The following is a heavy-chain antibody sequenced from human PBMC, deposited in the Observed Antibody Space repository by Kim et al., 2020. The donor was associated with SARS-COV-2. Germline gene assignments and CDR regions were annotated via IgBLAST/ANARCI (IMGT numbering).Heavy chain of an antibody. V-gene: IGHV4-30-2*05. J-gene: IGHJ6*03. CDR3: ARGPSTAYYYYMDV. D-gene: IGHD2-2*01. Sequence: TPSLKSRVTISVDTSKNQFSLKLSSVTAADTAVYYCARGPSTAYYYYMDVWGKGTTVTVSS.